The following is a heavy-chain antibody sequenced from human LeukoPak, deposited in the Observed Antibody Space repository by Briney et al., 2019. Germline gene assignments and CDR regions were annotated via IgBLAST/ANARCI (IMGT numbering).Heavy chain of an antibody. D-gene: IGHD6-19*01. Sequence: AGGSLRLSCAVSGFTFSTYDMNWVRQAPGKGLEWVSSISSSGSNIYYADSVKGRFTISRDNAKNSLYLQMNSLRAEDTAVYYCAREITGWAPFDYWGQGTLVTVSS. CDR1: GFTFSTYD. CDR2: ISSSGSNI. J-gene: IGHJ4*02. CDR3: AREITGWAPFDY. V-gene: IGHV3-21*01.